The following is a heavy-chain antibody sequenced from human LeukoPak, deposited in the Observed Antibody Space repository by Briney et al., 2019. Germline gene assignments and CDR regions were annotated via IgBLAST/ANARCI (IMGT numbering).Heavy chain of an antibody. Sequence: SDTLSLTCDVFGGPFTDYFWTWIRQSPGKAREWIGEINDYTGNTNYNPSLNSRVSISLEKSKNQFSLELRSVTAADTAVYYCARGRIAKIVVVHSFHYGMDVWGQGTTVTVSS. CDR1: GGPFTDYF. CDR3: ARGRIAKIVVVHSFHYGMDV. V-gene: IGHV4-34*01. J-gene: IGHJ6*02. D-gene: IGHD3-22*01. CDR2: INDYTGNT.